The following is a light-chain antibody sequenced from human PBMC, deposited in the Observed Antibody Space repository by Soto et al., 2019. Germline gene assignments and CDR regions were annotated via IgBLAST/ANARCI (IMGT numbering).Light chain of an antibody. Sequence: QSALTQPPSASGSPGQSVTISCPGTRRAVGAYNYVSWYQQYPGKAPKLMIYEVTKRPSGVPDRFSGSKSGNTASLTVSGLQAEDEADYYCTSYVGNDIWVFGGGTKVTVL. CDR1: RRAVGAYNY. V-gene: IGLV2-8*01. J-gene: IGLJ3*02. CDR2: EVT. CDR3: TSYVGNDIWV.